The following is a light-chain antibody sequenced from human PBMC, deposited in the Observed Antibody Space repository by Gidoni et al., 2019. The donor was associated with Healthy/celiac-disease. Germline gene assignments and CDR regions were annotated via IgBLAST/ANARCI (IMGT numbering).Light chain of an antibody. V-gene: IGLV2-11*01. J-gene: IGLJ2*01. CDR1: SSDVGGYNY. Sequence: QSALTQPRSVSGSPRQSLTISCTGTSSDVGGYNYVSWYQHHPGKAPKLVIYDVSKRPSGVPDRFSGSKSGNTASLTISGLQAEDEVDYYCCSYAGSYTLVFGGGTKLTVL. CDR2: DVS. CDR3: CSYAGSYTLV.